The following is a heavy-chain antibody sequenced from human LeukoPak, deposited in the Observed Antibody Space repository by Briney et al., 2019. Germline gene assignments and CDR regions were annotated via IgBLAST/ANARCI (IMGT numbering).Heavy chain of an antibody. V-gene: IGHV4-30-4*07. CDR1: GVSISSGGYS. CDR2: IYYRGST. J-gene: IGHJ6*03. Sequence: SQTLSLTCAVSGVSISSGGYSWSWIRQPPGKELECIGFIYYRGSTYYNPSLKSRVTISVDTSKNQFSLKLSSVTAADTAVYYCARGGGVGYYYYYMDVWGKGTTVTISS. CDR3: ARGGGVGYYYYYMDV. D-gene: IGHD1-26*01.